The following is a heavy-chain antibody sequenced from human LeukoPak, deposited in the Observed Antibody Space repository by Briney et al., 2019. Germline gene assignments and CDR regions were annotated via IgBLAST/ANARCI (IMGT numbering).Heavy chain of an antibody. CDR1: GGSFSGYY. Sequence: SETLSLTCAVXGGSFSGYYWSWIRQPPGKGLEWIGEINHSGSTNYNPSLKSRVTISVDTSKNQFSLKLSSVTAADTAVYYCARGLLAAAGPEGYWGQGTLVTVSS. D-gene: IGHD6-13*01. J-gene: IGHJ4*02. CDR2: INHSGST. CDR3: ARGLLAAAGPEGY. V-gene: IGHV4-34*01.